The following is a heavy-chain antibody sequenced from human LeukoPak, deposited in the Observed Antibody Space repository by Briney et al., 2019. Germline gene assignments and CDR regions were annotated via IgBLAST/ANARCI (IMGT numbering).Heavy chain of an antibody. CDR3: AKLDGSDFFDY. Sequence: GGSLRLSCAASGFTFSRYVMSWVRQAPGKGLEWVSAISDSGSSTYYADSVKGRFTISRDNSKNTLYLQMNSLRAEDTAVHYCAKLDGSDFFDYWGQGTLVTVSS. CDR1: GFTFSRYV. V-gene: IGHV3-23*01. CDR2: ISDSGSST. J-gene: IGHJ4*02. D-gene: IGHD1-26*01.